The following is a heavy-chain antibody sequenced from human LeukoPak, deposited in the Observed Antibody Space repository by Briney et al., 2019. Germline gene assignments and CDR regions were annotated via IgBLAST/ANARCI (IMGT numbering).Heavy chain of an antibody. D-gene: IGHD3-10*01. J-gene: IGHJ4*02. V-gene: IGHV4-34*01. Sequence: PSETLSLTCAVYGGSFSGYYWSWIRQPPGKGLEWIGEINHSGSTNYNPSLKSRVTISVDTSKNQFSLKLSSVTAADTAVYYCARVWRAYYYGSGSYYPFDYWGQGTLVTASS. CDR2: INHSGST. CDR3: ARVWRAYYYGSGSYYPFDY. CDR1: GGSFSGYY.